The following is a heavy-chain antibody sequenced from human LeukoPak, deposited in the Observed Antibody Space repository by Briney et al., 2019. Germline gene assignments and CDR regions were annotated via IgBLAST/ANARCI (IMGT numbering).Heavy chain of an antibody. D-gene: IGHD2-2*01. V-gene: IGHV1-2*02. CDR2: INPNSGGT. CDR1: GYTFTGYY. CDR3: ARDGGRYCSSTSCPNWFDP. Sequence: ASVKVSCKASGYTFTGYYMHWVRQAPGQGLEWMGWINPNSGGTNYAQKFQGRVTMTRDTSISTAYMELSRLRSDDTAVYYCARDGGRYCSSTSCPNWFDPWGQGTLVTVSS. J-gene: IGHJ5*02.